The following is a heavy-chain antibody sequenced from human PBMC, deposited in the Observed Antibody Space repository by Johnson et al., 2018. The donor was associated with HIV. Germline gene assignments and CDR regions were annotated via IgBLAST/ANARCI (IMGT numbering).Heavy chain of an antibody. V-gene: IGHV3-30*04. CDR1: GFTFSSYA. CDR3: ARDRGWELLLGAFDI. J-gene: IGHJ3*02. CDR2: MSYDGSNQ. Sequence: QVQLVESGGGVVQPGMSLRVSCAASGFTFSSYAMHWVRQAPGRGLEWVAVMSYDGSNQYYADSVTGRFTISRDNSKNTLYMQMNSLRAEDTAVYYCARDRGWELLLGAFDIWGQGTMVTVSS. D-gene: IGHD1-26*01.